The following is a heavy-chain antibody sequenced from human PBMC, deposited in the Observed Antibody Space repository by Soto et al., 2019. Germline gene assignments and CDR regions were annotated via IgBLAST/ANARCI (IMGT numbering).Heavy chain of an antibody. J-gene: IGHJ4*02. Sequence: SETLPLTCTVSSGSISSTIYSWDWIRQPPGKGLEWIGSIFYSGSTYYNPSLKSRVTISVDTSKNQFSLKLSSVTAADTAVYYCARGPALLLWFGELLTNHFDYWGQGTLVTVSS. CDR3: ARGPALLLWFGELLTNHFDY. D-gene: IGHD3-10*01. CDR1: SGSISSTIYS. V-gene: IGHV4-39*01. CDR2: IFYSGST.